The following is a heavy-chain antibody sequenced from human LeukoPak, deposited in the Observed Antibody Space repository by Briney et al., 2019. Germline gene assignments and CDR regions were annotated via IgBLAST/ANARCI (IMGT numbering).Heavy chain of an antibody. CDR2: IIPVFGTT. CDR3: ARCSPGDSSNFYAVLQY. V-gene: IGHV1-69*06. D-gene: IGHD3-22*01. J-gene: IGHJ4*02. CDR1: GGTFSSYA. Sequence: SVKVSCKASGGTFSSYAVSWVRLTPGQGLEWLGGIIPVFGTTTYAQKFQAKVTMTADKSTNTAYLEISSLTSDDTAVYYCARCSPGDSSNFYAVLQYWGQGTQVTVTT.